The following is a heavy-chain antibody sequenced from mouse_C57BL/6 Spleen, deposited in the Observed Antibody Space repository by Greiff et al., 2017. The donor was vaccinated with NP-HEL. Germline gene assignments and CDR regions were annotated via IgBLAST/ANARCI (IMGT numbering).Heavy chain of an antibody. CDR1: GYTFTGYW. CDR2: ILPGSGST. V-gene: IGHV1-9*01. D-gene: IGHD1-1*01. CDR3: ARRGYGSSPAWFAY. Sequence: VQLQESGAELMKPGASVKLSCKATGYTFTGYWIEWVKQRPGHGLEWIGEILPGSGSTTYNEKFKGKATFTADTSSNTAYMQLSSLTTEDSAIYYCARRGYGSSPAWFAYWGQGTLVTVSA. J-gene: IGHJ3*01.